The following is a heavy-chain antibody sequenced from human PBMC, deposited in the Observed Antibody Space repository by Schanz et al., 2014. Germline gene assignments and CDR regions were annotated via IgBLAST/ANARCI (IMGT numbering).Heavy chain of an antibody. J-gene: IGHJ4*02. CDR2: ISFDGRNK. CDR3: AGWNGYQLLYPAR. Sequence: QVQLVESGGGVVQPGRSLRLSCAASGFTFSNYAMHWVRQAPGKGLDWLAVISFDGRNKYHAQSVKGRFTISRDNSKNTLYLQMISLKTDDTAVYYCAGWNGYQLLYPARRGQGTLVTVSS. D-gene: IGHD2-2*02. CDR1: GFTFSNYA. V-gene: IGHV3-30*03.